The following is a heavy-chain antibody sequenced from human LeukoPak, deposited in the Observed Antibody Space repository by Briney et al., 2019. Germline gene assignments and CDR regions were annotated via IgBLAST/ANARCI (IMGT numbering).Heavy chain of an antibody. J-gene: IGHJ4*02. CDR3: TKGRGI. D-gene: IGHD3-10*01. Sequence: PSQTLSLTCTVSGGSISSDFYDWYWIRQPAGRGLESIGHIYTSKSMNYNPSLKSRVTISVDTSKNQFSLKLTSVTAADTAVYYCTKGRGIWGQGTLVTVSS. V-gene: IGHV4-61*09. CDR2: IYTSKSM. CDR1: GGSISSDFYD.